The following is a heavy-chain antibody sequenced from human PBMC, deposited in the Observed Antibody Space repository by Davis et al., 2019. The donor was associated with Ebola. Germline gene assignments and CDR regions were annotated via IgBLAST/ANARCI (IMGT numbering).Heavy chain of an antibody. CDR1: GFTFSSYE. J-gene: IGHJ6*02. CDR3: AREAATIGLDV. V-gene: IGHV3-48*03. D-gene: IGHD3-9*01. Sequence: SLKISCAASGFTFSSYEMNWVRQAPGKGLEWLAYISPSGSTIHYSDSVKGRFTIARDNAKKSLILQMSSLTVEDTGFYYCAREAATIGLDVWGQGTTVSVSS. CDR2: ISPSGSTI.